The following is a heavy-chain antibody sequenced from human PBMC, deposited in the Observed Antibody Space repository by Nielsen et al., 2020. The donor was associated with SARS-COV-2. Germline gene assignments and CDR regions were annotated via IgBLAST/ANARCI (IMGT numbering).Heavy chain of an antibody. J-gene: IGHJ4*02. V-gene: IGHV3-23*01. Sequence: GGSLRLSCAASGFTFSSYAMSWVRQAPGKGLEWVSAISGSGGSTYYADSVKGRFTISRDNSKNTLYLQMNSLRAEDTAVYYCAKGRYYDSSGATFDYWGQGTLVTVSS. CDR2: ISGSGGST. CDR1: GFTFSSYA. CDR3: AKGRYYDSSGATFDY. D-gene: IGHD3-22*01.